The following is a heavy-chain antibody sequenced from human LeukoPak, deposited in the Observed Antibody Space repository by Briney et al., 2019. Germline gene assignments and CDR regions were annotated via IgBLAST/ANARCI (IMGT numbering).Heavy chain of an antibody. CDR2: INRNGTT. D-gene: IGHD5-18*01. J-gene: IGHJ4*02. CDR1: GESFSGYY. Sequence: SETLSLTCAVYGESFSGYYWSWIRRPPGKGLEWIGEINRNGTTNYNPSLKSRVTISIDTSKNQFSLKLTSVTAADTAVYYCARHPPNSYGYGYWGQGTLVTVSS. V-gene: IGHV4-34*01. CDR3: ARHPPNSYGYGY.